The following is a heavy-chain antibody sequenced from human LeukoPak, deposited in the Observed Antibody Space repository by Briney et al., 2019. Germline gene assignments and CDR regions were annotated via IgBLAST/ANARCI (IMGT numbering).Heavy chain of an antibody. V-gene: IGHV1-58*02. Sequence: ASVKVSCKASGSTFTSSAMQWVRQARGQRLEWIGWIVVGSGNTNYAQKFQERVTITRDMSTSTAYMELSSLRSEDTAVYYCAAGSSPYGMDVWGQGTTLTVSS. J-gene: IGHJ6*02. D-gene: IGHD6-19*01. CDR2: IVVGSGNT. CDR3: AAGSSPYGMDV. CDR1: GSTFTSSA.